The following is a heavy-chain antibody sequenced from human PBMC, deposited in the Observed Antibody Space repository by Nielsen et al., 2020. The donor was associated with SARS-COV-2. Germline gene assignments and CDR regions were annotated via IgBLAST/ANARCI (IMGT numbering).Heavy chain of an antibody. Sequence: SQTLSLTCAVYGGSFSGYYWSWIRQPSGKGLEWIGEINHSGSTNYNPSLKSRVTISVDTSKNQFSLKLSSVTAADTAVYYCARRKDYYDSSGYYQYYFDYWGQGTLVTVSS. CDR2: INHSGST. CDR1: GGSFSGYY. J-gene: IGHJ4*02. CDR3: ARRKDYYDSSGYYQYYFDY. V-gene: IGHV4-34*01. D-gene: IGHD3-22*01.